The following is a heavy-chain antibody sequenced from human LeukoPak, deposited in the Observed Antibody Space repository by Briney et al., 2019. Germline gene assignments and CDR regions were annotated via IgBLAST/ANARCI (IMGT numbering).Heavy chain of an antibody. CDR3: ARGRVEPFDY. CDR2: INPSGGST. D-gene: IGHD1-1*01. Sequence: ASVKVSCKASGYTFTSYGISWVRQAPGQGLEWMGIINPSGGSTSYAQKFQGRVTMTRDTSTSTVYMELSSLRSEDTAVYYCARGRVEPFDYWGQGTLVTVSS. CDR1: GYTFTSYG. V-gene: IGHV1-46*01. J-gene: IGHJ4*02.